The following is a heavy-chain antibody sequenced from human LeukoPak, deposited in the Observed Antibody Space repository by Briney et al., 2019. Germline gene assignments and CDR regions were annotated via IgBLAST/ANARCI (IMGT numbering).Heavy chain of an antibody. CDR3: ARGPGYCSGGSCYHTSYYFDY. D-gene: IGHD2-15*01. CDR1: GGSISSGSYY. V-gene: IGHV4-61*02. Sequence: SETLSLTCTVSGGSISSGSYYWSWIRQPAGKGLEWIGRIYTSGSTNYNPSLKSRVTISVGTSENQFSLKLSSVTAADTAVYYCARGPGYCSGGSCYHTSYYFDYWGQGTLVTVSS. CDR2: IYTSGST. J-gene: IGHJ4*02.